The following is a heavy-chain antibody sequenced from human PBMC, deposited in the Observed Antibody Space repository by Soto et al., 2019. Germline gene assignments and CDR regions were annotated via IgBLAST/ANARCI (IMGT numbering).Heavy chain of an antibody. CDR1: GGSISSYY. D-gene: IGHD3-22*01. CDR3: ARETYYYDSSGYWLGGWFDP. CDR2: IYYSGST. Sequence: SSETLSLTCTVSGGSISSYYWSWIRQPPGKGLEWIGYIYYSGSTNYNPSLKSRVTISVDTSKNQFSLKLSSVTAADTAVYYCARETYYYDSSGYWLGGWFDPWGQGTLVTVSS. V-gene: IGHV4-59*01. J-gene: IGHJ5*02.